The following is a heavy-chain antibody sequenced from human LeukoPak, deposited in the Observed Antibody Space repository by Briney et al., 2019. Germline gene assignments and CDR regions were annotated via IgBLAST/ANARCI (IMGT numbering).Heavy chain of an antibody. V-gene: IGHV1-46*01. CDR2: INPTGSGT. CDR1: GYTFINNW. D-gene: IGHD5-24*01. Sequence: GASVKVSCKASGYTFINNWMHWVRQAPGQGLEWVGLINPTGSGTLYAQKFQGRVTMTRDMSTSTDYMELSSLRSEDTAVYYCARAGKRWLQFYRSLHFDYWGQGTLVTVSS. J-gene: IGHJ4*02. CDR3: ARAGKRWLQFYRSLHFDY.